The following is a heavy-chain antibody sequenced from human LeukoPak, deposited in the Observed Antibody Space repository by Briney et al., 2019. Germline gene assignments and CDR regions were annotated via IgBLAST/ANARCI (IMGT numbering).Heavy chain of an antibody. CDR2: IYYSGNT. V-gene: IGHV4-59*01. Sequence: PSETLSLTCTVSGGSISSYYWSWIRQPPGKGLEGSGYIYYSGNTNYNPSRKRRVTISVNTSKTQFSLKLSSVTAAATAVYYCARDRYSSTISDYWGQGTLVTVSS. J-gene: IGHJ4*02. D-gene: IGHD6-13*01. CDR1: GGSISSYY. CDR3: ARDRYSSTISDY.